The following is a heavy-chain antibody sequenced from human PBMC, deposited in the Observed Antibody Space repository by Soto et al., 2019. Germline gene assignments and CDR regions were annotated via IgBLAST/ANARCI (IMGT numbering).Heavy chain of an antibody. V-gene: IGHV6-1*01. D-gene: IGHD3-10*01. J-gene: IGHJ3*02. Sequence: QVQLQQSGPGLVKPSQTLSLTCAISGDSVSSNSAAWNWIRQSPSRGLEWLGRTYYRSKWYNDYAVSVKSRITINPDTSKNQFSLQLNSVTPEDTAVYYCARAPGTGGFGELLFPWDAFDIWGQGTMVTVSS. CDR2: TYYRSKWYN. CDR1: GDSVSSNSAA. CDR3: ARAPGTGGFGELLFPWDAFDI.